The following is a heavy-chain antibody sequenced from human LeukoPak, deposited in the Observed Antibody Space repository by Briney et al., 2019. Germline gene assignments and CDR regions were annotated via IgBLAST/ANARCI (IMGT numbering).Heavy chain of an antibody. CDR3: ARVLPRIAAAGTPKGAFDI. CDR2: IRSKANSYAT. Sequence: GGSLKLSCAASGFTFSGSAMHWVRQASGKGLEWVGRIRSKANSYATAYAASVKGRFTISRDDSKNTAYLQMNSLKTEDTAVYYCARVLPRIAAAGTPKGAFDIWGQGTMVTVSS. D-gene: IGHD6-13*01. J-gene: IGHJ3*02. V-gene: IGHV3-73*01. CDR1: GFTFSGSA.